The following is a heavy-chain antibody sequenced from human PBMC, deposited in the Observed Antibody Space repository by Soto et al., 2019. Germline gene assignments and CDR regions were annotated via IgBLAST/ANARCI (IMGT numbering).Heavy chain of an antibody. V-gene: IGHV3-23*01. Sequence: RLSCAASGLTFSSYAXSCVRQAPGKGLEWVSAISGSGGSTYYADSVKGRFTISRDNSKNTLYLQMNSLRAEDTAVYYCAKNRPPNSSGCSDYWGQGTLVTVSS. CDR3: AKNRPPNSSGCSDY. CDR2: ISGSGGST. J-gene: IGHJ4*02. CDR1: GLTFSSYA. D-gene: IGHD6-19*01.